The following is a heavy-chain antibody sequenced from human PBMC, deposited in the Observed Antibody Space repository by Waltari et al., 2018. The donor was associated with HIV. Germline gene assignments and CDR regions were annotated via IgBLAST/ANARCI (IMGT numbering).Heavy chain of an antibody. CDR1: GFTLCNYG. CDR2: ISGSGGST. CDR3: VKEHQYSHSWYSYYGMDV. Sequence: EVQVLESGGALVQPGGSLRLSCAASGFTLCNYGMSCVRQAPGKGLEWVSTISGSGGSTYYADSVKGRFTVSRDNSKNTLYLQMNSLRAEDTAVYFCVKEHQYSHSWYSYYGMDVWGQGTTVTVSS. V-gene: IGHV3-23*01. J-gene: IGHJ6*02. D-gene: IGHD6-13*01.